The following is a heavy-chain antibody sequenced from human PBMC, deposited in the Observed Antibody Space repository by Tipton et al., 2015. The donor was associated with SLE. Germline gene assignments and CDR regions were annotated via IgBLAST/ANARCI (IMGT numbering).Heavy chain of an antibody. J-gene: IGHJ4*02. CDR1: GGSISSYY. V-gene: IGHV4-4*07. CDR3: ARVTVAGKVDY. Sequence: GSLRLSCTVSGGSISSYYWTWVRQPAGKGLEWIGRVYTTGSTNYNPSLKSRVTMSVDTSKNQFSLKLTSVTAADTAVYYCARVTVAGKVDYWGQGTLVTVSS. CDR2: VYTTGST. D-gene: IGHD6-19*01.